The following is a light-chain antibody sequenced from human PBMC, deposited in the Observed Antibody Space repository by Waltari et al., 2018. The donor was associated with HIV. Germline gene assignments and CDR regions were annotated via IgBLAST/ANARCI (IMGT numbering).Light chain of an antibody. CDR3: CSYAGSRGVV. V-gene: IGLV2-23*02. CDR1: SSDVGGYNL. Sequence: QSALTQPASVSGSPGQSITISCTGTSSDVGGYNLVSWYQHHPHKAPQVVIYEVTKRPSGVSNRFSGSKSGNTASLTISGLQAEDESDYYCCSYAGSRGVVFGGGTKLTVL. J-gene: IGLJ2*01. CDR2: EVT.